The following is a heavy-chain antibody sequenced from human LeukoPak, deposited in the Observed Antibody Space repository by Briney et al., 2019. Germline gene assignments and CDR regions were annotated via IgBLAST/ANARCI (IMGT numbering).Heavy chain of an antibody. CDR2: INSDGSST. J-gene: IGHJ4*02. CDR1: GFTFRSYW. D-gene: IGHD3-3*01. CDR3: AREPFPLEWLSTPAFDY. V-gene: IGHV3-74*01. Sequence: GGSLRLSCAASGFTFRSYWKHWVRQAPGKGLVWVSRINSDGSSTSYADSVKGRFTISRDNAKNTLYLQMNSLRAEDTAVYYCAREPFPLEWLSTPAFDYWGQGTLVTVSS.